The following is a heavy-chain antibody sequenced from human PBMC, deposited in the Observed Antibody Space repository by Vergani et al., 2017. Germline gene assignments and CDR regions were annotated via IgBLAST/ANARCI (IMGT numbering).Heavy chain of an antibody. J-gene: IGHJ6*02. V-gene: IGHV3-21*06. CDR3: ARDCTSGGCPDNYGMDV. CDR1: GFTFSDFS. Sequence: VQLVESGGGLVKSGGSLRLSCAASGFTFSDFSMSWVRQAPGKGLEWVAFIGSSGPYINYADSVKGRFIIYRDNTNNLLFLQLRSLKAEDAAVYYCARDCTSGGCPDNYGMDVWGQGATVTVSS. D-gene: IGHD2-8*01. CDR2: IGSSGPYI.